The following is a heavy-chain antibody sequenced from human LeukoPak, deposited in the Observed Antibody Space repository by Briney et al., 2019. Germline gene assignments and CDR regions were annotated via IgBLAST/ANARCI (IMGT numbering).Heavy chain of an antibody. CDR3: AREKQLLSGGWPRTGYWFDP. Sequence: PSETLSLTCTVSGGSISSYHWSWIRQPPGKGLEWIGYIYYSGSTNYNPSLKSRVTISVDTSKNQFSLKLSSVTAADTAVYYCAREKQLLSGGWPRTGYWFDPWGQGTLVTVSS. D-gene: IGHD6-19*01. CDR1: GGSISSYH. J-gene: IGHJ5*02. CDR2: IYYSGST. V-gene: IGHV4-59*01.